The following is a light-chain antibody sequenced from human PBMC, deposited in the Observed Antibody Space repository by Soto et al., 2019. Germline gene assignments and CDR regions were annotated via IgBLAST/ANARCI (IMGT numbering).Light chain of an antibody. J-gene: IGKJ2*01. CDR3: QQYGSSPPMYT. CDR1: QSVSSSH. Sequence: EIVLTQSPGTLSLSPGERATLSCRASQSVSSSHLAWYQQKPGQAPRLLIYGASSRATGIPDRISGRGSGTDLTLTISRLEPEDFAVYYCQQYGSSPPMYTFGQGTKLEIK. V-gene: IGKV3-20*01. CDR2: GAS.